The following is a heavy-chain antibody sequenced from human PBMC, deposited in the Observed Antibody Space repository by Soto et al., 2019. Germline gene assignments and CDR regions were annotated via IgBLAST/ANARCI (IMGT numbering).Heavy chain of an antibody. CDR3: ARAGGNFDP. Sequence: SETLSLTCTVSGGSISGHYWGWIRQPPGKAPEWIGQIFYSGGTNYNPSLEGRVTMSVDTSKNQFSLKLSSMTAAATAVYYCARAGGNFDPWGQGTLVTVSS. V-gene: IGHV4-59*11. CDR1: GGSISGHY. CDR2: IFYSGGT. J-gene: IGHJ5*02.